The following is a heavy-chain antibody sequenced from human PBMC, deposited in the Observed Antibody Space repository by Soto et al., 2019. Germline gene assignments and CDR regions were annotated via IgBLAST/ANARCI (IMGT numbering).Heavy chain of an antibody. D-gene: IGHD1-26*01. CDR2: IYHGGST. CDR3: ASSKILYSGLLVGTRSAFDI. CDR1: GYSISSGYY. Sequence: SETLSLTCAVSGYSISSGYYWGWLRQPPGKGLEWIGSIYHGGSTYYNPSLNSRVTLSIDMTNDHVSRILNSVTAADTAVYYCASSKILYSGLLVGTRSAFDIWGQGTMVTVSS. V-gene: IGHV4-38-2*01. J-gene: IGHJ3*02.